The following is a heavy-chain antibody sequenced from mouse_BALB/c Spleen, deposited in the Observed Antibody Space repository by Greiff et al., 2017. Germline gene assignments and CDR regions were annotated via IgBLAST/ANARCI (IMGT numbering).Heavy chain of an antibody. CDR3: AREGYYYGSSYSFDY. CDR1: GFTFSSYA. D-gene: IGHD1-1*01. Sequence: EVQRVESGGGLVKPGGSLKLSCAASGFTFSSYAMSWVRQSPEKRLEWVAEISSGGSYTYYPDTVTGRFTISRDNAKNTLYLEMSSLRSEDTAMYYCAREGYYYGSSYSFDYWGQGTTLTVSS. J-gene: IGHJ2*01. CDR2: ISSGGSYT. V-gene: IGHV5-9-4*01.